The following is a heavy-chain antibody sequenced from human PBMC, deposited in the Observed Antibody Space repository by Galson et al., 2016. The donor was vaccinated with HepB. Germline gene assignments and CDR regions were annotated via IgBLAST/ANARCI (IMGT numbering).Heavy chain of an antibody. D-gene: IGHD3-3*01. CDR2: IYDDGAT. V-gene: IGHV3-53*01. CDR3: ARDAFGVFED. Sequence: SLRLSCAVSGLTVNGKHMSWVRQAPRKGLELVTVIYDDGATHYADSVKGRFTISRDNSKNTVHLQMNSLRVDDTAVYYCARDAFGVFEDWGQGTLVTVSS. CDR1: GLTVNGKH. J-gene: IGHJ4*02.